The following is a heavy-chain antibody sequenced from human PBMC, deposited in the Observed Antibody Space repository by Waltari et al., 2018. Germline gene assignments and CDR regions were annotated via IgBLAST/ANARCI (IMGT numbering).Heavy chain of an antibody. D-gene: IGHD3-3*01. J-gene: IGHJ4*02. Sequence: EVQLVESGGGLVQPGGSLRLSCVASGFTFNNYWMSWVRQAPGKGLEWLANIKPDGSDIDCVGSVKGRFTISRDNAKNSLYLQVNRLKSEDTAVYYWARDNSGRAISGEIIIGAFDYWGQGALVTVSS. V-gene: IGHV3-7*01. CDR3: ARDNSGRAISGEIIIGAFDY. CDR1: GFTFNNYW. CDR2: IKPDGSDI.